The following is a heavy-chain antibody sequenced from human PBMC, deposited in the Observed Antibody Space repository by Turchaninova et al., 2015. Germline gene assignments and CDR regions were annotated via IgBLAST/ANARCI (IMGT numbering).Heavy chain of an antibody. CDR2: INHSGST. CDR1: GGSFSGYY. J-gene: IGHJ4*02. CDR3: ARVNSGAAAGTLDY. Sequence: LQQWGAGLLKPSETLSLTCAVYGGSFSGYYWSWIRQPPGKGLEWIGEINHSGSTNYNPSLKSRVTISVDTSKNQFSLKLSSETAADTAVYYCARVNSGAAAGTLDYWGQGTLVTVSS. V-gene: IGHV4-34*01. D-gene: IGHD6-13*01.